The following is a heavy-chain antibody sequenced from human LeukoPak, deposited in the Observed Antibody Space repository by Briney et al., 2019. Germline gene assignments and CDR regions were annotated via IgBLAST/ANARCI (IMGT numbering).Heavy chain of an antibody. J-gene: IGHJ4*02. D-gene: IGHD3-22*01. V-gene: IGHV1-2*02. CDR2: INPNGGGT. CDR3: AREGVIDTMIVGYYFDY. CDR1: GYTFTDYY. Sequence: ATVKVSCKASGYTFTDYYMHWVRQAPGQGLEWMGWINPNGGGTKYAQRFQDRVTMTRDTSISTAYMELSGLRSDDTAVYFCAREGVIDTMIVGYYFDYWGQGTLVTVSS.